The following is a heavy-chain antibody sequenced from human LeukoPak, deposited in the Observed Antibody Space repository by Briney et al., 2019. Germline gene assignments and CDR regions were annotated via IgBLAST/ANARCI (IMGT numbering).Heavy chain of an antibody. V-gene: IGHV3-23*01. D-gene: IGHD2-2*01. J-gene: IGHJ5*02. Sequence: GGSLRLSCAASGFTFSSYAMSWVRQAPGKGLEWVSAISGSGGSTYYADSVKGRFTISRDNSKDTLYLQMNSLRAEDTAVYYCAKGIYCSSTSCYRGNWFDPWGQGTLVTVSS. CDR2: ISGSGGST. CDR3: AKGIYCSSTSCYRGNWFDP. CDR1: GFTFSSYA.